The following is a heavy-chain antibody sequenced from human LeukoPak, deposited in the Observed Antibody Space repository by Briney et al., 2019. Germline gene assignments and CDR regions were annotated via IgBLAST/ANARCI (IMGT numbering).Heavy chain of an antibody. CDR3: ARVWSPSYNWFDP. J-gene: IGHJ5*02. CDR1: GGSISSSSYY. D-gene: IGHD3-16*01. Sequence: SETLSLTCTVSGGSISSSSYYWGWIRQPPGKGLEWIGSIYYSGSTNYNPSLKSRVTISVDTSKNQFSLKLSSVTAADTAVYYCARVWSPSYNWFDPWGQGTLVTVSS. V-gene: IGHV4-39*07. CDR2: IYYSGST.